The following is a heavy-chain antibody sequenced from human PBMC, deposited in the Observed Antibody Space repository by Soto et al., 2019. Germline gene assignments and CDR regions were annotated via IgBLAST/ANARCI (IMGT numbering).Heavy chain of an antibody. CDR1: GFTFSSYS. CDR2: ISSSSSYI. Sequence: GGSLRLSCAASGFTFSSYSMNWVRQAPGKGLEWVSSISSSSSYIYYAESVKGRFTISRDNAKNSLYLQMNSLRAEDTAVYYCARDYLPTTVTTANWFDPWGQGTLVTVSS. CDR3: ARDYLPTTVTTANWFDP. J-gene: IGHJ5*02. D-gene: IGHD4-17*01. V-gene: IGHV3-21*01.